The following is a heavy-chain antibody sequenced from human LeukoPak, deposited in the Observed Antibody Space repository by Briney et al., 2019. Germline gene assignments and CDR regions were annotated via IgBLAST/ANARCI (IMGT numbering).Heavy chain of an antibody. V-gene: IGHV4-59*08. CDR1: GGSISSYY. CDR2: IHYSGST. CDR3: ASNLVGNNGAFDI. Sequence: SETLSLTCTVSGGSISSYYWNWIRQPPGKGLEWIGFIHYSGSTDYNPSLKSRVTISVDTSKNHFSLKLSSVTAADTAVYYCASNLVGNNGAFDIWGQGTMVTVSS. D-gene: IGHD4-23*01. J-gene: IGHJ3*02.